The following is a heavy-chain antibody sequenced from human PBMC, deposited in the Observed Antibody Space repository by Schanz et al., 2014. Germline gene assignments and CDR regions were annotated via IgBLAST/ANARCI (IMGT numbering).Heavy chain of an antibody. D-gene: IGHD4-17*01. CDR1: GGTFTSYA. V-gene: IGHV1-69*04. CDR2: IIPIVDIT. CDR3: ARNYGGHSEESDRYGMDV. J-gene: IGHJ6*02. Sequence: QVQLVQSGAEVRKPGSSVRVSCKASGGTFTSYAFSWVRQAPGQGLEWMGRIIPIVDITNYAQKFLGRVTITADKSTSTAYMELSSLRSEDTAVYYCARNYGGHSEESDRYGMDVWGQGTTVTVSS.